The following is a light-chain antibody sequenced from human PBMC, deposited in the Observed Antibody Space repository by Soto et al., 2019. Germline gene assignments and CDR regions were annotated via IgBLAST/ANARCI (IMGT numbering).Light chain of an antibody. CDR1: QDIRNF. CDR3: QKYSSVPV. J-gene: IGKJ3*01. Sequence: DIQMTQSPTSLSASVGDRVTITCRASQDIRNFVAWYQQKPGKAPKLLIYAASTLQSGVPSRFSGSGSDTDFTLTINSLQPEDVATYSCQKYSSVPVFGPGTKVEIK. V-gene: IGKV1-27*01. CDR2: AAS.